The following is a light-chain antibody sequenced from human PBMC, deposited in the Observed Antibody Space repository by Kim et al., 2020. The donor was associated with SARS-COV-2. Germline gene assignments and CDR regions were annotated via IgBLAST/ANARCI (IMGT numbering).Light chain of an antibody. CDR3: SSHSDTKTVV. Sequence: QSALTQPASVSGSPGQSITISCKGTTSDIGDYDYVAWYQQLPATAPKLIIYDVTKRPSGVSARFSGSKSGNTASLTISGLRAADEADYYCSSHSDTKTVVFGGGTQLTVL. J-gene: IGLJ2*01. CDR2: DVT. V-gene: IGLV2-14*03. CDR1: TSDIGDYDY.